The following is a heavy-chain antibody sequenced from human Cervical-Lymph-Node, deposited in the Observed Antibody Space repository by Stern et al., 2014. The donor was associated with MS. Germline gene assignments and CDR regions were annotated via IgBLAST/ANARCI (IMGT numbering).Heavy chain of an antibody. J-gene: IGHJ2*01. CDR3: PRRAGYCSRTSCYAYWYFDL. D-gene: IGHD2-2*01. Sequence: VQLVQSGAVVKEPGAFVKISCQTSGYSFTNYWIGWVRQMPGQGLEWMGIIFPGVADPKYSPSFLGVVAISADKSPSTAYVRWSGLKASDTATYYCPRRAGYCSRTSCYAYWYFDLWGRGTLVTVSS. CDR2: IFPGVADP. V-gene: IGHV5-51*01. CDR1: GYSFTNYW.